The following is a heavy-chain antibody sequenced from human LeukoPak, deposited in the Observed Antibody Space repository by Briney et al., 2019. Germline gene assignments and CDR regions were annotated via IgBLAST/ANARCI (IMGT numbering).Heavy chain of an antibody. D-gene: IGHD3-10*01. CDR3: ARVTSGSSYRPFDY. CDR1: GFTFSSYG. Sequence: GGSLRLSCAASGFTFSSYGMHWVRQAPGNGPEWVANIKEDESEKNYVDSVKGRFTISRDSAKNSLYLQMNSLRAEDTAVYYCARVTSGSSYRPFDYWGQGTLVTVSS. CDR2: IKEDESEK. V-gene: IGHV3-7*01. J-gene: IGHJ4*02.